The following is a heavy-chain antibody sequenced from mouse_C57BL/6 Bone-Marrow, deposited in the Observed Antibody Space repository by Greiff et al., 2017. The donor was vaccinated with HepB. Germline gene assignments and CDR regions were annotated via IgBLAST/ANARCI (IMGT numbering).Heavy chain of an antibody. CDR3: ARDYYGSSYVENYAMDY. V-gene: IGHV1-72*01. Sequence: QVQLQQPGAELVKPGASVKLSCKASGYTFTSYWKHWVKQRPGRGLEWIRRIDPNSGGTKYNEKFKSKATLTVDKPSSTAYMQLSSLTSEDSAVYYCARDYYGSSYVENYAMDYWGQGTSVTVSS. CDR1: GYTFTSYW. CDR2: IDPNSGGT. D-gene: IGHD1-1*01. J-gene: IGHJ4*01.